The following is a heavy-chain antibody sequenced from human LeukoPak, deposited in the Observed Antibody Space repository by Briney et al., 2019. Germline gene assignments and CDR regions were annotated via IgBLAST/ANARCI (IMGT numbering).Heavy chain of an antibody. CDR2: FSASSTIT. V-gene: IGHV3-23*01. J-gene: IGHJ4*02. D-gene: IGHD3-9*01. CDR1: GFDFSSYG. Sequence: GGSLRLSCAASGFDFSSYGMSWVRQSPGRGLEWVSTFSASSTITYYADSVKGRFTISRDNSKNTLYLQMHSLRDEDTAVYYCAKGDSYYDLLACFDLWGPGTLVTVSS. CDR3: AKGDSYYDLLACFDL.